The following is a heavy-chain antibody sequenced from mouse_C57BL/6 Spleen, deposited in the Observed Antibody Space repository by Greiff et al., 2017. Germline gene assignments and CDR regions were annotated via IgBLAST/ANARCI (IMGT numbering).Heavy chain of an antibody. Sequence: EVHLVESGGGLVKPGGSLKLSCAASGFTFSSYAMSWVRQTPEKRLEWVATISDGGSYTYYPDNVKGRFTISRDNAKNNLYLQMSHLKSEDTAMYYCARDSYYYGSSWDAMDYWGQGTSVTVSS. CDR3: ARDSYYYGSSWDAMDY. V-gene: IGHV5-4*01. CDR2: ISDGGSYT. CDR1: GFTFSSYA. J-gene: IGHJ4*01. D-gene: IGHD1-1*01.